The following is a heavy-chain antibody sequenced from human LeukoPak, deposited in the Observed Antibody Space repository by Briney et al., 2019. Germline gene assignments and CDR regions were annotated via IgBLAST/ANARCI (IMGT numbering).Heavy chain of an antibody. CDR2: INYSGST. CDR1: GGSISSYY. D-gene: IGHD3-9*01. V-gene: IGHV4-59*01. CDR3: GRRTSYDTLTGYIYWYFDL. J-gene: IGHJ2*01. Sequence: SETLSHTCTVSGGSISSYYWSWIRQPPGKGLEWIGYINYSGSTDYNPSLKSRVTMSVDTSKNQFSLKLSSVTAADTAVYFCGRRTSYDTLTGYIYWYFDLLGRGTLVTVSS.